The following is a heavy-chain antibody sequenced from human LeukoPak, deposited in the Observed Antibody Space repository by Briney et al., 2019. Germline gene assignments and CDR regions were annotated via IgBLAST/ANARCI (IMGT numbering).Heavy chain of an antibody. Sequence: ASVKVSCKASGSTFSSYAISWVRQAPGQGLEWMGGIIPIFGTANYAQKFQGRVTITADKSTSTAYMELSSLRSEDTAAYYCARGFRTHDYYYYYMDVWGKGTTVTVSS. J-gene: IGHJ6*03. V-gene: IGHV1-69*06. CDR3: ARGFRTHDYYYYYMDV. CDR2: IIPIFGTA. CDR1: GSTFSSYA. D-gene: IGHD2/OR15-2a*01.